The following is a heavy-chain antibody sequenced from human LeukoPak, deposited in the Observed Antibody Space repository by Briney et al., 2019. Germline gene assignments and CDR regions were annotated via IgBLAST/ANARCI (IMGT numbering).Heavy chain of an antibody. CDR1: GGTFSSYA. J-gene: IGHJ6*02. CDR3: AAIPPAGTSWPLYV. V-gene: IGHV1-69*04. Sequence: SVKVSCKASGGTFSSYAISWVRQGPGQGLEWMGRIIPILGIANYAQKFQGRVTITADKSTSTAYMELSSLRSEDTAVYYCAAIPPAGTSWPLYVWGQGTTVTVSS. D-gene: IGHD2-2*01. CDR2: IIPILGIA.